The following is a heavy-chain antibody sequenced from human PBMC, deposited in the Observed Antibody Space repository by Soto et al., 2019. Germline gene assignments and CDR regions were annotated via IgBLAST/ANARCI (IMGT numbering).Heavy chain of an antibody. CDR3: SCTMVRGVIIRGYYYGMDV. D-gene: IGHD3-10*01. V-gene: IGHV1-69*06. J-gene: IGHJ6*02. CDR2: IIPIFGTA. Sequence: SVKVSCKASGGTFSSYAISWVRQAPGQGLEWMGGIIPIFGTANYAQKFQVRVTITADKATSTAYMELSSLRSEDTAVYYCSCTMVRGVIIRGYYYGMDVWGQGTTVTVSS. CDR1: GGTFSSYA.